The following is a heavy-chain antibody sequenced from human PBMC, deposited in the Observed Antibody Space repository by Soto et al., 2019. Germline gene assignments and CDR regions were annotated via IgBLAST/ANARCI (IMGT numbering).Heavy chain of an antibody. CDR3: ATYRKFFQI. V-gene: IGHV4-38-2*01. CDR2: TYNSGST. J-gene: IGHJ3*02. Sequence: SETLSLTCAVSGYSISSGYYWGWIRQPPGKGLEWIGFTYNSGSTYYNSSLKSRVTISVDRSKNHFFLNLTSVAAADTAVYYCATYRKFFQIWGQGTKVTVSS. CDR1: GYSISSGYY.